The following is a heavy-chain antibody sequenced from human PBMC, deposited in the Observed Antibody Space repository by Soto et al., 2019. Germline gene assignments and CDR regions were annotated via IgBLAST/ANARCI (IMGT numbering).Heavy chain of an antibody. V-gene: IGHV3-30-3*01. J-gene: IGHJ4*02. CDR1: GFTFSSYA. CDR2: ISYDGSNK. Sequence: QVQLVESGGGVVQPGRSLRLSCAASGFTFSSYAMHWVRQAPGKGLEWVAVISYDGSNKYYADSVKGRFTISRDNSKNTLYLQMNSLRAEDTAVYYCARARIAVAGTFDYWGQGTLVTVSS. D-gene: IGHD6-19*01. CDR3: ARARIAVAGTFDY.